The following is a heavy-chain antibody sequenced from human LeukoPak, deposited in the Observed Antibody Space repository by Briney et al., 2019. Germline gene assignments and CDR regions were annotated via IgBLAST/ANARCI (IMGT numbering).Heavy chain of an antibody. Sequence: PGGSLRLSCAASGFTFSSYWMSWVRQAPGKGLEWVANIKQDGSEKYYVDSVKGRFTISRDNAKNSLYLQMNSLRAEDTAVYYCARRLGEPYGYYYYMDVWGKGTTVTVSS. CDR2: IKQDGSEK. J-gene: IGHJ6*03. CDR1: GFTFSSYW. D-gene: IGHD3-16*01. V-gene: IGHV3-7*01. CDR3: ARRLGEPYGYYYYMDV.